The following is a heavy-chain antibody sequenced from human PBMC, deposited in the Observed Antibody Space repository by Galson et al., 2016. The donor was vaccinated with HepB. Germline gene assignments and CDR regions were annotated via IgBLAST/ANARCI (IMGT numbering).Heavy chain of an antibody. V-gene: IGHV3-33*06. CDR2: IWYDGSDT. CDR1: GFTFSNYG. J-gene: IGHJ4*02. Sequence: LRLSCAASGFTFSNYGMHWVRQTPGKGLEWVAVIWYDGSDTHYADSVKGRFTISRDNSNNTLYLQMNSLRDEDTAVYYCAKDGSSTGHAFDYWGQGTLVTVSS. CDR3: AKDGSSTGHAFDY. D-gene: IGHD2-15*01.